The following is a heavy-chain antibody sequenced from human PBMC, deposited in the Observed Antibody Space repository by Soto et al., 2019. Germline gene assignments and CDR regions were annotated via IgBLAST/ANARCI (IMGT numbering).Heavy chain of an antibody. J-gene: IGHJ2*01. CDR3: ARDPSGNSNDWYFDL. CDR1: GGSISSGGYY. V-gene: IGHV4-31*03. Sequence: QVQLQESGPGLVKPSQTLSLTCTVSGGSISSGGYYWSWIRQHPGKGLEWIGYIYYSGSTYYNPSLKRRVTLSVDTSNNQSSLKLNSVTAADTAVYYCARDPSGNSNDWYFDLWGRGTLVTVSS. D-gene: IGHD2-21*02. CDR2: IYYSGST.